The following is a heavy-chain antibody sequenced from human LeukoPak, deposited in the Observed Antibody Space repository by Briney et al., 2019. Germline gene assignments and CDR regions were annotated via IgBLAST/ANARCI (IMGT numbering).Heavy chain of an antibody. CDR3: ARGNPVVAATPSYYFDY. Sequence: ASVKVSCKASGYTFTNYYIHWVRQAPGQGLEWMGIINPSGGSSSYAQKFQGRATMTRDTSTSTVYMELSSLRFEDTAVYYCARGNPVVAATPSYYFDYWGQGTLVTVSS. CDR1: GYTFTNYY. D-gene: IGHD2-15*01. J-gene: IGHJ4*02. V-gene: IGHV1-46*01. CDR2: INPSGGSS.